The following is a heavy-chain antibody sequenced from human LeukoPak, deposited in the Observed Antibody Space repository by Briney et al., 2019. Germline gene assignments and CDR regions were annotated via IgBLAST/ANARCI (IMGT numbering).Heavy chain of an antibody. CDR3: ATGYDILTGYISSAFDI. Sequence: GGSLRLSCAASGFTVSSNYMSWVRQAPGKGLEWVSAISGSGGSTYYADSVKGRFTISRDNSKNTLYLQMNSLRAEDTAVYYCATGYDILTGYISSAFDIWGQGTMVTVSS. D-gene: IGHD3-9*01. J-gene: IGHJ3*02. V-gene: IGHV3-23*01. CDR2: ISGSGGST. CDR1: GFTVSSNY.